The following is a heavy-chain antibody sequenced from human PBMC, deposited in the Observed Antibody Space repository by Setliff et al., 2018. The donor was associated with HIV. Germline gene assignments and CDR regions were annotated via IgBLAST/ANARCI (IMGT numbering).Heavy chain of an antibody. CDR1: GGSINTGHYY. D-gene: IGHD6-19*01. J-gene: IGHJ5*02. V-gene: IGHV4-31*03. CDR3: ARGTRAVVGTWFDP. Sequence: TSETLSLTCTVSGGSINTGHYYWSWIRHHPGKGLEWIAYIYYTGNTYFNPSLKSRITLSIDTSNNQFSLRLTNVTAADTAVYYCARGTRAVVGTWFDPWGQGSLVTVSS. CDR2: IYYTGNT.